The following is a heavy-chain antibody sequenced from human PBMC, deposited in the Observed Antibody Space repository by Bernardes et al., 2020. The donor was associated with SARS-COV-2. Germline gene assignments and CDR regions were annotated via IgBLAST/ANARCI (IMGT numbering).Heavy chain of an antibody. D-gene: IGHD2-2*02. CDR1: GFTFNSYA. CDR3: AKAVESSAIRASFDF. Sequence: GGSLRLSCAASGFTFNSYAMTWVRQAPGKGLEWVSSISGGGGSTSYADSAKGRFSISRDNSKNTLHLQMNSLRAEDTAVYYCAKAVESSAIRASFDFWGQGTLVTVSS. CDR2: ISGGGGST. J-gene: IGHJ4*02. V-gene: IGHV3-23*01.